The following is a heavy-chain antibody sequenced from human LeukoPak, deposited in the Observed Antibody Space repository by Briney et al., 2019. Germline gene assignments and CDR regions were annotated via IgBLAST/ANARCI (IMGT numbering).Heavy chain of an antibody. V-gene: IGHV5-51*01. Sequence: GESLKISCKGSGYSFTSYWIGWVRQMPGKGLEWMGIIYPGDSDTRYSPSFQGQVTISADKSISTAYLQWSSLKASDTAMYYCARHLAGKQQLSSYYYYYMDVWGKGTTVTVSS. CDR1: GYSFTSYW. CDR3: ARHLAGKQQLSSYYYYYMDV. CDR2: IYPGDSDT. D-gene: IGHD6-13*01. J-gene: IGHJ6*03.